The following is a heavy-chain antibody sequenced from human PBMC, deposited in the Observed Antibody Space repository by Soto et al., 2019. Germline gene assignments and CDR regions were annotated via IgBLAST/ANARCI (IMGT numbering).Heavy chain of an antibody. J-gene: IGHJ4*02. CDR1: GFTFSSYA. CDR2: ISGSGVST. CDR3: AKQPFPDYYDSPYFDY. V-gene: IGHV3-23*01. Sequence: GGSLRLSCAASGFTFSSYAMSWVRQAPGKGLEWVSPISGSGVSTYYVDSVRGRFTISRDNSKNTLYLQMNSLRAEDTAVYFCAKQPFPDYYDSPYFDYWGQGTMVTVYS. D-gene: IGHD3-22*01.